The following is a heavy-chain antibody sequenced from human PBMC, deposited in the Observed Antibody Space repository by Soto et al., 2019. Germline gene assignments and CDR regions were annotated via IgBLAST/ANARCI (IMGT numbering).Heavy chain of an antibody. CDR2: ISYDGSNK. D-gene: IGHD3-3*01. V-gene: IGHV3-30*18. Sequence: QVQLVESGGGVVQPGRSLRLSCAASGFTFSSYGMHWVRQAPGKGLEWVAVISYDGSNKYYADSVKGRFTISRDNSKNPLYLQMNSLRAEDTDVYYCAKVKPTYCDFWSGYPDAFDIWGQGTMVTVSS. CDR3: AKVKPTYCDFWSGYPDAFDI. CDR1: GFTFSSYG. J-gene: IGHJ3*02.